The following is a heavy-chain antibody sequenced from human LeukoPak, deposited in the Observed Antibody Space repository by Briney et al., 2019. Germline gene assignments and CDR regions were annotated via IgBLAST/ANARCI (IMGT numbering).Heavy chain of an antibody. D-gene: IGHD2-15*01. CDR2: INTYNGNT. CDR1: GCTFTSYG. V-gene: IGHV1-18*01. CDR3: ARDFYCSGGSCYDAFDI. Sequence: ASVKVSCKASGCTFTSYGISWVRQAPGQGLEWMGWINTYNGNTKYVQKLQGRVTMTTDTSTSTAYMELRSLRSDDTAVFYCARDFYCSGGSCYDAFDIWGQGTMVTVSS. J-gene: IGHJ3*02.